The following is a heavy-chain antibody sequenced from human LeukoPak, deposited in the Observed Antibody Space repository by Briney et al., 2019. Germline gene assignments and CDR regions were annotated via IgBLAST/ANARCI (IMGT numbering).Heavy chain of an antibody. CDR2: ISSSGSTI. V-gene: IGHV3-11*01. CDR3: ARIPGVGYSSGWLYYFDY. J-gene: IGHJ4*02. Sequence: GGSLRLSCAASGFTFSDYYVSWIRQAPGKGLEWVSYISSSGSTIYYADSVKGRFTISRDNAKNSLYLQMNSLRAEDTAVYYCARIPGVGYSSGWLYYFDYWGQGTLVTVSS. D-gene: IGHD6-19*01. CDR1: GFTFSDYY.